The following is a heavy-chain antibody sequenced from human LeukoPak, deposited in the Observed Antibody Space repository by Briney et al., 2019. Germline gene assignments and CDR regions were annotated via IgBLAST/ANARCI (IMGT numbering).Heavy chain of an antibody. V-gene: IGHV4-38-2*01. J-gene: IGHJ3*01. CDR3: ARNVGGYCGRSSCYSFDV. CDR2: ICHSGST. CDR1: GYSISSGYY. Sequence: SETLSLTCAVSGYSISSGYYWGWIRQPPGKGLEWIGSICHSGSTYYNPSLKSRVTISVDTSKNQFSLKLSSVTAADTAVYYCARNVGGYCGRSSCYSFDVWGQGTMVTVSS. D-gene: IGHD2-2*02.